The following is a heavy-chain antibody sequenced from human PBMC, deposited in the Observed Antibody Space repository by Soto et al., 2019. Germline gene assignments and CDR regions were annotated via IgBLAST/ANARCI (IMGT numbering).Heavy chain of an antibody. CDR3: AKDQRKYSSSSGRQKYYYYGMDV. V-gene: IGHV3-30*18. CDR2: ISYDGSNK. Sequence: PGGSLRLSCAASGFTFSSYGMHWVRQAPGKGLEWVAVISYDGSNKYYAYSVKGRFTISRDNSKNTLYLQMNSLRAEDTAVYYCAKDQRKYSSSSGRQKYYYYGMDVWGQGTTVTVSS. D-gene: IGHD6-6*01. J-gene: IGHJ6*02. CDR1: GFTFSSYG.